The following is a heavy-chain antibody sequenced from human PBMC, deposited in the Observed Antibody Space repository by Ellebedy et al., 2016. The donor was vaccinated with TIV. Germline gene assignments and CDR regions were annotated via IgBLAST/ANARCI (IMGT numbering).Heavy chain of an antibody. CDR1: GGTFSSYA. D-gene: IGHD1-26*01. V-gene: IGHV1-69*13. Sequence: SVKVSCXASGGTFSSYAISWVRQAPGQGLEWMGGIIPIFGTANYAQKFQGRVTITADESTSTAYMELSSLRSEDTAVYYCAREFPYGIELYYGMDVWGQGTTVTVSS. CDR2: IIPIFGTA. J-gene: IGHJ6*02. CDR3: AREFPYGIELYYGMDV.